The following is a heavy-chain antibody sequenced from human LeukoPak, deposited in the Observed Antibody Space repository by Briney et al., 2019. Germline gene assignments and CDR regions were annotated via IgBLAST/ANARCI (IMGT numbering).Heavy chain of an antibody. CDR3: AKVFGTYFVIAY. CDR1: GFAFSNYA. J-gene: IGHJ4*02. D-gene: IGHD3-10*02. Sequence: GGSLRLSCAASGFAFSNYAMSWVRQAPGKGLEWVSTISGSGGTTYYADSVEGRFTISRDISKNTLYLQMNSLRAEDTAAYYCAKVFGTYFVIAYWGQGTLVTVSS. CDR2: ISGSGGTT. V-gene: IGHV3-23*01.